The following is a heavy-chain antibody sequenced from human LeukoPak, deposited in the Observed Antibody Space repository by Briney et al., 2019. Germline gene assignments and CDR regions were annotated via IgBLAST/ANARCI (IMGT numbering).Heavy chain of an antibody. CDR1: GFTVSSNY. Sequence: GGSLRLPCAASGFTVSSNYMSWVRQAPGKGLEWVSVIYSGGSTYYADSVKGRFTISRHNSKSTLYLQMNSLRAEDTAVYYCAYDSSGSLGNYYYGMDVWGQGTTVTVSS. V-gene: IGHV3-53*04. J-gene: IGHJ6*02. D-gene: IGHD3-22*01. CDR2: IYSGGST. CDR3: AYDSSGSLGNYYYGMDV.